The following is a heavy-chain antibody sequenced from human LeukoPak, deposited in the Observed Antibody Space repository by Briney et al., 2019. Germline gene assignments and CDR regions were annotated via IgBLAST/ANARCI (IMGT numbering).Heavy chain of an antibody. J-gene: IGHJ6*03. D-gene: IGHD6-13*01. CDR2: INSKNGDT. Sequence: GASVKVSCKASGYTFTTFAISWVRQAPGQGLEWMGWINSKNGDTNYAQNLQGRVTMTTDTSTRTAYMELRSLRSGDTAVYYCASGSIAAAGTDYYYYMDVWGKGTTVTISS. V-gene: IGHV1-18*01. CDR3: ASGSIAAAGTDYYYYMDV. CDR1: GYTFTTFA.